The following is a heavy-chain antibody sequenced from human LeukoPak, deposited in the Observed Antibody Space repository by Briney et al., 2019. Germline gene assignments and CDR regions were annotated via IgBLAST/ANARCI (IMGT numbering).Heavy chain of an antibody. Sequence: GGSLRLSCAASGFTFSSYSMSWLRQAPGKGLEWVSYISSSGSTIYYADSVRGRFTISRDNAKNSLYLQMNSLRAEDTAVYYCARAPDYGDYTFDYWGQGTLVTVSS. CDR3: ARAPDYGDYTFDY. CDR1: GFTFSSYS. CDR2: ISSSGSTI. V-gene: IGHV3-48*04. D-gene: IGHD4-17*01. J-gene: IGHJ4*02.